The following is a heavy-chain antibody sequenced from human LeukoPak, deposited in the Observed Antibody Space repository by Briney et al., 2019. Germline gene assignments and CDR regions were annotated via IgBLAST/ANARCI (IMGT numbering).Heavy chain of an antibody. Sequence: ASVKVSCKASGYTFTSYYIHWVRQAPGQGLEWMGIINPSGDSTSYAQKFQGRATMTRDTSTSTVYMELSSLTSEDTAVYYCASWGGGKSDWAQGTLVTVSS. CDR1: GYTFTSYY. V-gene: IGHV1-46*01. J-gene: IGHJ4*02. CDR3: ASWGGGKSD. D-gene: IGHD4-23*01. CDR2: INPSGDST.